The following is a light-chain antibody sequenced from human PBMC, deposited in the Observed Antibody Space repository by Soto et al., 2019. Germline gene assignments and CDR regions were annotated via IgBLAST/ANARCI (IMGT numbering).Light chain of an antibody. J-gene: IGKJ1*01. CDR2: GAS. CDR1: RLVSSS. CDR3: QPRHNWPRT. Sequence: TVWTQSPATLSFSPGDIATLSFRASRLVSSSLAWYQQKVGQAPRLLIYGASSRATGIPDRFSGSGSGTDFTLTISSLEPEDFAVYYCQPRHNWPRTFGEGTKVDIK. V-gene: IGKV3-11*01.